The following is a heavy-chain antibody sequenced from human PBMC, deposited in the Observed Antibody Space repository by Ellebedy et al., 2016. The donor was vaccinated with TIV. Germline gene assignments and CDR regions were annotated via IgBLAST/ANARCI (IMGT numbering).Heavy chain of an antibody. J-gene: IGHJ4*02. CDR1: GLTFSRDG. Sequence: GESLKISCAASGLTFSRDGMHWLRQAPDKGLEWVAVIWYDGSIKYLADSVKGRFTISRDNFNNTLYLQMNSLRAEDTAVYWCASWDFDYWGQGTLVTVSS. CDR2: IWYDGSIK. CDR3: ASWDFDY. D-gene: IGHD7-27*01. V-gene: IGHV3-33*01.